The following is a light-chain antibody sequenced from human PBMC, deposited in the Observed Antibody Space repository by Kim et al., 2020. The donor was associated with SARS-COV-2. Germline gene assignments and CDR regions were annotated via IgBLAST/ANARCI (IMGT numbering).Light chain of an antibody. Sequence: VSPEQTASITCSGDKLGDKYACGYQQKQGQSPVLVIYEDSNRHSGIPERFSGSNSGNTATLTISGTQAMDEADYYCQAWDSSTAWVFGTGTKVTVL. CDR1: KLGDKY. CDR2: EDS. V-gene: IGLV3-1*01. CDR3: QAWDSSTAWV. J-gene: IGLJ1*01.